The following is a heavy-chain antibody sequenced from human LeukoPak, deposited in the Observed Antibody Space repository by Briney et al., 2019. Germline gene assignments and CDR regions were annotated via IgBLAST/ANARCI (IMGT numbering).Heavy chain of an antibody. Sequence: GGSLRLSRVPSVFSFSRSVLHWVRQAPGKGREWVADISHEGSSKHCADSVKGRFTISRDNSKNTLYLQMNSLRTEDTAVYYCAKDRSSTWSLDYWGQGTLVTVSS. CDR2: ISHEGSSK. V-gene: IGHV3-30*18. CDR1: VFSFSRSV. D-gene: IGHD6-13*01. J-gene: IGHJ4*02. CDR3: AKDRSSTWSLDY.